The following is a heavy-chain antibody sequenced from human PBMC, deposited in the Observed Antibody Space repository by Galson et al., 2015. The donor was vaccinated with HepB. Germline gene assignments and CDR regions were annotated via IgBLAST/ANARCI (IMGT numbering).Heavy chain of an antibody. Sequence: QSGAEVKKPGESLKISCKGSGYSFTSYWIGWVRQMPGKGLEWMGIIYPGDSDTRYSPSFQGQVTISADKSISTAYLQWSSLKASDTAMYYCARAVSSWYRLGGMDVWGQGTTVTVSS. J-gene: IGHJ6*02. CDR3: ARAVSSWYRLGGMDV. V-gene: IGHV5-51*01. CDR1: GYSFTSYW. D-gene: IGHD6-13*01. CDR2: IYPGDSDT.